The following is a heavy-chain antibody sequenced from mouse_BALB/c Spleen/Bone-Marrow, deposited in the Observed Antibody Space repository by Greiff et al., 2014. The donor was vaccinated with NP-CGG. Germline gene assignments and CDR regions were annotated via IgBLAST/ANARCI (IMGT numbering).Heavy chain of an antibody. CDR2: IDPENGDT. V-gene: IGHV14-4*02. D-gene: IGHD2-4*01. CDR1: GFNIKDYY. Sequence: VQLQQSGAELVRSGASVKLSCTASGFNIKDYYMHWVKQRPEQGLEWIGWIDPENGDTEYAPKFQGKATMTADTSCNTAYLQLSSLTSEDTAVYYCNARGDYDFDYFDYWGQGTTLTVSS. CDR3: NARGDYDFDYFDY. J-gene: IGHJ2*01.